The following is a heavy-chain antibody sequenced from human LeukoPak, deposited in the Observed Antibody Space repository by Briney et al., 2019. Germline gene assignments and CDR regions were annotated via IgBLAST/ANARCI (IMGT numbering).Heavy chain of an antibody. CDR2: IRSKIYGGTP. CDR1: GFTFTNYA. Sequence: GGSLRLSCAASGFTFTNYAMTWVRQAPGKGLEWVGFIRSKIYGGTPEYAASVKGRFTISRDDSKGIAYLQMDSLKTEDTAVYYCTRDQAPYYWGQGTLVTVSS. V-gene: IGHV3-49*04. J-gene: IGHJ4*02. CDR3: TRDQAPYY.